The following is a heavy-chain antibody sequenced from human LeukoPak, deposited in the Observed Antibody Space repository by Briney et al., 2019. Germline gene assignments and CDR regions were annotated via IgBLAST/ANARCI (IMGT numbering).Heavy chain of an antibody. V-gene: IGHV4-30-2*01. CDR1: GGSISGGGYS. CDR2: IYHSGST. Sequence: PSETLSLTCAVSGGSISGGGYSWRWIRPPPGKGLEWIGYIYHSGSTYYNPSLKSRVTISVDRSKIQFSLKLSSVTAADTAVYYCARDLSGALDYWGQGTLVTVSS. J-gene: IGHJ4*02. D-gene: IGHD1-26*01. CDR3: ARDLSGALDY.